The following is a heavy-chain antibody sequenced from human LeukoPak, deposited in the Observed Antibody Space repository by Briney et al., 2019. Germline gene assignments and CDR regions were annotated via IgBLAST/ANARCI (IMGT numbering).Heavy chain of an antibody. D-gene: IGHD1-1*01. CDR2: IRSDETDK. Sequence: GGSLRLSCEASGFSSNDCDIHWVRRAPGKGLEWVSFIRSDETDKFYADSVKGRFTISTDKSKNTVYLQMDSLRAEDTAVYYCAKTLGFNTGWYVSWGQGTLVTVSS. CDR3: AKTLGFNTGWYVS. V-gene: IGHV3-30*02. CDR1: GFSSNDCD. J-gene: IGHJ5*01.